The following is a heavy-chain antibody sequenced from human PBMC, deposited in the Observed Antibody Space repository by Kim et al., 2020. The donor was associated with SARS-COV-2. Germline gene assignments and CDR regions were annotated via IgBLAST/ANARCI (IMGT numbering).Heavy chain of an antibody. CDR3: ARGGDGSGWYYYYYGMDV. CDR1: GGSFSGYY. CDR2: INHSGST. J-gene: IGHJ6*01. D-gene: IGHD6-19*01. Sequence: SETLSLTCAVYGGSFSGYYWSWIRQPPGKGLEWIGEINHSGSTNYNPSLKSRVTISVDTSKNQFSLKLSSVTAADTAVYYCARGGDGSGWYYYYYGMDV. V-gene: IGHV4-34*01.